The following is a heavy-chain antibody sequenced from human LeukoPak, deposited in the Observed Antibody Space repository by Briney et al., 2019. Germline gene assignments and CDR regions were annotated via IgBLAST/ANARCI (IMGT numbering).Heavy chain of an antibody. V-gene: IGHV3-11*04. J-gene: IGHJ4*02. CDR2: ISSSGSTI. D-gene: IGHD4-23*01. CDR3: ARSSREPRGYAPWELMPPFDY. Sequence: GGSLRLSCAASGFRFNTYWMSWIRQAPGKGLEWVSYISSSGSTIYYADSVKGRFTISRDNAKNSLYLQMNSLRAEDTAVYYCARSSREPRGYAPWELMPPFDYWGQGTLVTVSS. CDR1: GFRFNTYW.